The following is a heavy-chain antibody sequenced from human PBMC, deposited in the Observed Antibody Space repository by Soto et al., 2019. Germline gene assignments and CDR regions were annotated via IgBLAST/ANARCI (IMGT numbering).Heavy chain of an antibody. CDR2: ISGSGGST. V-gene: IGHV3-23*01. D-gene: IGHD4-17*01. CDR1: GFTFSSYA. J-gene: IGHJ6*03. CDR3: AKGGRSDYLTYLYYYYYYMDV. Sequence: GGSLRLSCAASGFTFSSYAMHWVRQAPGKGLEWVSAISGSGGSTYYADSVKGRFTISRDNSKNTLYLQMNSLRAEDTAVYYCAKGGRSDYLTYLYYYYYYMDVWGKGTTVTVSS.